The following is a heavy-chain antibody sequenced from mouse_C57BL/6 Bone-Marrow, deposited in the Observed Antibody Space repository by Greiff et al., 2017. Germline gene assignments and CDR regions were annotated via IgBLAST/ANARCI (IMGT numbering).Heavy chain of an antibody. V-gene: IGHV1-69*01. CDR1: GYTFTSYW. CDR3: ARRIYYYGSSYWYFDV. D-gene: IGHD1-1*01. J-gene: IGHJ1*03. CDR2: IDPSDSYT. Sequence: QVQLQQPGAELVIPGASVKLSCKASGYTFTSYWMHWVKQRPGQGLEWIGEIDPSDSYTNYNQKFKGKSTLTVDKSSSTAYMQLSSLTSEDSAVYYCARRIYYYGSSYWYFDVWGTGTTVTVSS.